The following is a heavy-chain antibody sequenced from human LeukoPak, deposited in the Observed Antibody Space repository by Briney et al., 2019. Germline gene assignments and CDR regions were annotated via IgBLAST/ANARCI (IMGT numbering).Heavy chain of an antibody. J-gene: IGHJ5*02. CDR3: ARRVVPDLPPYNWFDP. D-gene: IGHD2-2*01. CDR1: GGSISSSSYY. Sequence: SETLSLTCTVSGGSISSSSYYWGWLRQPPGKGLEWFGSIYYSGSTYSNPSLKSRVTISVDTSKNQFSLKLSSVTAADTAVYYCARRVVPDLPPYNWFDPWAQGTLVTVSS. CDR2: IYYSGST. V-gene: IGHV4-39*01.